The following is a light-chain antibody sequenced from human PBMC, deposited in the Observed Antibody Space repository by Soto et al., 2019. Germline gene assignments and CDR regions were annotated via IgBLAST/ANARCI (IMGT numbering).Light chain of an antibody. J-gene: IGKJ5*01. CDR3: QQRSNWPPIT. CDR2: DAY. CDR1: QSVSSY. V-gene: IGKV3-11*01. Sequence: EIVLTQSPATLSLSPGERATLSCRASQSVSSYLAWYQQKPGQAPRLLIYDAYNRATGIPARFSGSGSGTDFTLTISSPEPEDFAVYYCQQRSNWPPITFGQGTRLESK.